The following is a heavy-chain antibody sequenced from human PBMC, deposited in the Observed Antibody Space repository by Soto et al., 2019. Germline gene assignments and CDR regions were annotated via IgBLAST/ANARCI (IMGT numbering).Heavy chain of an antibody. CDR2: INHSGST. CDR3: SRTTPSDY. Sequence: SETLSLTCAVYGGSFSGYYWSWIRQPPGKGLEWIGEINHSGSTNYNPSLKSRVTISVDTSKNQFSLKLSSVTAADTAVHYCSRTTPSDYWGQGTLVTVSS. D-gene: IGHD4-4*01. J-gene: IGHJ4*02. CDR1: GGSFSGYY. V-gene: IGHV4-34*01.